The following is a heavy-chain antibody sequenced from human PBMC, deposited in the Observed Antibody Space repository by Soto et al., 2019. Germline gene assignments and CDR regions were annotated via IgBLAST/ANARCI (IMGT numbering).Heavy chain of an antibody. J-gene: IGHJ3*02. V-gene: IGHV4-59*01. CDR2: ISYSRST. Sequence: QVQLQESGPGLVKPSETLSLPCTVYGGSISSYYLSWIRQPPGKGLEWIGYISYSRSTNYNPSLKSRVTISVDTSKNQFSLKLSSVTAADTAVYYCARRYGDAFDIWGQGKMVTVSS. D-gene: IGHD4-17*01. CDR3: ARRYGDAFDI. CDR1: GGSISSYY.